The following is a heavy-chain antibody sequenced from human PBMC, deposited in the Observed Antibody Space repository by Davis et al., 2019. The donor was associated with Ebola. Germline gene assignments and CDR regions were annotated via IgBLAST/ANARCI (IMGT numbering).Heavy chain of an antibody. CDR3: ARPSLWFGELHYYYIDV. CDR1: GFTFSSYA. V-gene: IGHV3-7*03. D-gene: IGHD3-10*01. J-gene: IGHJ6*03. Sequence: PGGPLRLPCAASGFTFSSYAMSWVRKAPGKGLEWVANIKQDGSEKYYVDSVKGRFTISRDNAKNSLYLQMNSLRAADTAVYYCARPSLWFGELHYYYIDVWGKGTTVTVSS. CDR2: IKQDGSEK.